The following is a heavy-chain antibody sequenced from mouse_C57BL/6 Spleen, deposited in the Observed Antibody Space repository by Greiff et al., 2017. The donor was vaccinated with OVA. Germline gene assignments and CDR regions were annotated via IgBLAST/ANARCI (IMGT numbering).Heavy chain of an antibody. CDR1: GYAFSSSW. Sequence: VKLMESGPELVKPGASVKISCKASGYAFSSSWMNWVKQRPGKGLEWIGRIYPGDGDTNYNGKFKGKATLTADKSSSTAYMQLSSLTSEDSAVYFCARYTTVVDYAMDYWGQGTSVTVSS. J-gene: IGHJ4*01. V-gene: IGHV1-82*01. D-gene: IGHD1-1*01. CDR2: IYPGDGDT. CDR3: ARYTTVVDYAMDY.